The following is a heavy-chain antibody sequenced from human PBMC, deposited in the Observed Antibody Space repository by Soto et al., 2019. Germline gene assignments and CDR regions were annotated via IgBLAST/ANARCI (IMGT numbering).Heavy chain of an antibody. CDR2: ISCSGSDK. D-gene: IGHD6-6*01. CDR3: AKRGGRYSSSSYGY. V-gene: IGHV3-33*06. Sequence: GGSLRLSCAASGFTFSNYGMHWVRQAPGKGLEWVAVISCSGSDKYFADSVKGRFTISRDNSKNTLYLQMNSLRAEDTAVYYCAKRGGRYSSSSYGYWGQGTLVTVSS. CDR1: GFTFSNYG. J-gene: IGHJ4*02.